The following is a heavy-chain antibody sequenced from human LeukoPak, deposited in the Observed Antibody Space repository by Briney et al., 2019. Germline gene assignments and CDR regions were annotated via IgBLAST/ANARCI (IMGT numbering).Heavy chain of an antibody. CDR1: GFTVSSNY. Sequence: GGSLRLSCAASGFTVSSNYMSWVRQAPGKGLEWVSVIYSGGSTYYADSLKGRFTISRDNSKNTLYLQMNSLRAEDTAVYYCARDQTVPPGDAFDIWGQGRMVTVSS. V-gene: IGHV3-53*01. D-gene: IGHD4-17*01. CDR2: IYSGGST. CDR3: ARDQTVPPGDAFDI. J-gene: IGHJ3*02.